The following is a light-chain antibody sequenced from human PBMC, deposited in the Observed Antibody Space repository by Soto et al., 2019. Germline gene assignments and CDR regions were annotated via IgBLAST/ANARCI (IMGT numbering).Light chain of an antibody. CDR1: QSVSSSY. J-gene: IGKJ2*01. CDR3: QQYGSSPPYT. Sequence: EIVLTQSPGTLSLSPGERATLSCRASQSVSSSYLAWYQQKPGQAPRLLIYGAYSRPTGIPDRFSGSGSGTDFTLTIRRLEHEDFTVYYCQQYGSSPPYTFGQGTKLEIK. V-gene: IGKV3-20*01. CDR2: GAY.